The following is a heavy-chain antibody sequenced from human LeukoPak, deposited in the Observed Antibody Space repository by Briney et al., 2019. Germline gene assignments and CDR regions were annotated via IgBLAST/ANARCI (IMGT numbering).Heavy chain of an antibody. CDR3: ARGPLFNSAWLDY. V-gene: IGHV1-8*01. J-gene: IGHJ4*02. CDR2: MNPNSGNT. CDR1: GYTFTRYD. Sequence: ASVKVSCKTSGYTFTRYDVNWVRQAPGQGPEWMGWMNPNSGNTHYAQKFQGRVTLTRDTSISTAYMELSSLRSEGTAVYYCARGPLFNSAWLDYWGQGTLVKVSS. D-gene: IGHD3-3*01.